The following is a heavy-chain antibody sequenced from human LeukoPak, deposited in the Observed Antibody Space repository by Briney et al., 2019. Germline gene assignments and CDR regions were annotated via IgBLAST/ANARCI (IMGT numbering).Heavy chain of an antibody. Sequence: GESLNISCKASGYSFTNYWIGWVRQMPGKGLGWMGIIYPHDSDIRYSPSFEGQVTISADKSIGTAYLQWSSRKASDTAIYYCARQGRNDYRTIESWGQGTLVTVSS. D-gene: IGHD4-11*01. J-gene: IGHJ4*02. V-gene: IGHV5-51*01. CDR2: IYPHDSDI. CDR1: GYSFTNYW. CDR3: ARQGRNDYRTIES.